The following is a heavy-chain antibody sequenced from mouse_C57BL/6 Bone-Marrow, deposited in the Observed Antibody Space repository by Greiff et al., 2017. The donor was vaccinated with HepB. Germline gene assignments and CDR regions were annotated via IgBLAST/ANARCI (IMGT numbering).Heavy chain of an antibody. CDR3: ERPPYYGRSLVWFAY. D-gene: IGHD1-1*01. V-gene: IGHV5-12*01. CDR1: GFTFSDYY. Sequence: EVMLVESGGGLVQPGGSLKLSCAASGFTFSDYYMYWVRQTPEKRLEWVAYISNGGGSTYYPDTVKGRFTISRDNAKNTLYLQMSRLKSEDTAMYYCERPPYYGRSLVWFAYWGQGTLVTVSA. CDR2: ISNGGGST. J-gene: IGHJ3*01.